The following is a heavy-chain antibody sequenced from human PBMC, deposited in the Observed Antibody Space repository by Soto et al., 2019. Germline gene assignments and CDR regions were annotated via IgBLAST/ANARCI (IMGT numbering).Heavy chain of an antibody. D-gene: IGHD4-17*01. CDR2: ISGSGGST. Sequence: GGLLRLSCAASGYTFSSYAMSWVRQAPGKGLEWVSAISGSGGSTYYADSVKGRFTISRDNSKNTLYLQMNSLRAEDTAVYYCAKDPIGFDYGAFDIWGQGTMVTVSS. CDR1: GYTFSSYA. V-gene: IGHV3-23*01. J-gene: IGHJ3*02. CDR3: AKDPIGFDYGAFDI.